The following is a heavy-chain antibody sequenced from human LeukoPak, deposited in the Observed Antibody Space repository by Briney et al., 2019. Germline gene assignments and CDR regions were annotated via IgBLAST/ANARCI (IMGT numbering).Heavy chain of an antibody. Sequence: SETLSLTCAVSGGSISSGGYSWSWIRQPPGKGLEWIGYIYHSGSTYYNPSLKSRATISVDRSKNQFSLKLSSVTAADTAVYYCARDSGAAAGIDYWGQGTLVTVSS. V-gene: IGHV4-30-2*01. CDR1: GGSISSGGYS. D-gene: IGHD6-13*01. CDR3: ARDSGAAAGIDY. J-gene: IGHJ4*02. CDR2: IYHSGST.